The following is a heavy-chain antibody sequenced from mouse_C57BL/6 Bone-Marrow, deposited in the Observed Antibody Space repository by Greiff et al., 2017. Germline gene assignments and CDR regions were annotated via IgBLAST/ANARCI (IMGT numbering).Heavy chain of an antibody. J-gene: IGHJ4*01. Sequence: QVQLKQSGPGLVQPSQSLSITCTVSGFSLTSYGVHWVRQPPGKGLEWLGVIWSGGSTDYNAAFISRLSISKDNSKSQVFFKMNSLQAEDTAIYYCAVYGNYPLAMDYWGQGTSVTVSS. CDR3: AVYGNYPLAMDY. V-gene: IGHV2-4*01. D-gene: IGHD2-1*01. CDR2: IWSGGST. CDR1: GFSLTSYG.